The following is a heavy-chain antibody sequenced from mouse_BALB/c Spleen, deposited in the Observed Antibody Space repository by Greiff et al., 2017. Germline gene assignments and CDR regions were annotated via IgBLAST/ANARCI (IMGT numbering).Heavy chain of an antibody. Sequence: EVKLLESGPGLVKPSQSLSLTCTVTGYSITSDYAWNWIRQFPGNKLEWMGYISYSGSTSYNPSLKSRISITRDTSKNQFFLQLNSVTTEDTATYYCARGGLLPYWGQGTLVTVSA. D-gene: IGHD2-3*01. J-gene: IGHJ3*01. CDR2: ISYSGST. CDR3: ARGGLLPY. V-gene: IGHV3-2*02. CDR1: GYSITSDYA.